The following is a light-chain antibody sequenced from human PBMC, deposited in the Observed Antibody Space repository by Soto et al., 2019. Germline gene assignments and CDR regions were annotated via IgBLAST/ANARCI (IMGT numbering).Light chain of an antibody. CDR2: DAS. V-gene: IGKV3-11*01. Sequence: DNVLTQSPDTLSLSPGERATLSCRASQSVSTYLAWYKHKPGQGPRLLIYDASNRATGIPARFSGSGSGTDFTLTISSLEPEDFAVYYCQQRNNWPRTFGQGTTGDIK. CDR1: QSVSTY. CDR3: QQRNNWPRT. J-gene: IGKJ1*01.